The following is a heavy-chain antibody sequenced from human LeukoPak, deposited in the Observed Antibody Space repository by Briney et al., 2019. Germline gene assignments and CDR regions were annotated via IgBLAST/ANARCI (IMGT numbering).Heavy chain of an antibody. Sequence: GGSLRLSCAASGFTFHNYAIHWVRQAPGKGLEWVSAISGSGGSTYYADSVKGRFTISRDNSKNTLYLQMNSLRAEDTAVYYCAKVRMYYYDSSGYYRDYWGQGTLVTVSS. CDR3: AKVRMYYYDSSGYYRDY. CDR2: ISGSGGST. J-gene: IGHJ4*02. V-gene: IGHV3-23*01. CDR1: GFTFHNYA. D-gene: IGHD3-22*01.